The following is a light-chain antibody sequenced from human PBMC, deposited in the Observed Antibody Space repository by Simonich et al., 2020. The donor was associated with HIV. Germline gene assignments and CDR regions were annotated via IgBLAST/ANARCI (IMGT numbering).Light chain of an antibody. Sequence: EIVLTQSPGTLSLSPGERATLSCRASQSVSSSYLAWYQQKPGLATRLLIYDASSRATGIPDRFSGSGAGTDFTLTISRLEPEDFAVYYCQQYGNSPMYTFGQGTRLEIK. CDR1: QSVSSSY. V-gene: IGKV3D-20*01. CDR3: QQYGNSPMYT. CDR2: DAS. J-gene: IGKJ2*01.